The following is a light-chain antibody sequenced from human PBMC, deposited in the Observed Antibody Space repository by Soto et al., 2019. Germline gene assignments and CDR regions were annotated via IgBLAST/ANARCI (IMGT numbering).Light chain of an antibody. CDR1: QTISSW. Sequence: DIQMTQSPSTLSGSVGDRVTITCRASQTISSWLAWYQQKPGKAPKLLIYKASTLKSGVPSRFSGSGSGTEFTLTISSLQPEDFATYYCQQTNSIPITFGQGTRLEIK. CDR3: QQTNSIPIT. V-gene: IGKV1-5*03. CDR2: KAS. J-gene: IGKJ5*01.